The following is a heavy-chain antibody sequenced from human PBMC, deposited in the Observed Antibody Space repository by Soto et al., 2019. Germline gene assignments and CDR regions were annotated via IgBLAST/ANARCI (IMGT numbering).Heavy chain of an antibody. Sequence: SETLSLTCAVYGWSFSGYYWSWIRQPPGKGLEWIGYIYHSGSTYYNPSLKSRVTISVDTSKNQFSLKLTSVTAADTAVYYCARDKITGLFDYWGQGTLVTVSS. D-gene: IGHD2-8*02. CDR3: ARDKITGLFDY. CDR2: IYHSGST. J-gene: IGHJ4*02. CDR1: GWSFSGYY. V-gene: IGHV4-34*01.